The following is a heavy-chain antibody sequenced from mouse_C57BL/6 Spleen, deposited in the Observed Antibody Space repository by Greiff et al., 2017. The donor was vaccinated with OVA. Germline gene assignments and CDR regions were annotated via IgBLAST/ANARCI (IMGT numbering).Heavy chain of an antibody. CDR1: GYTFTSYW. J-gene: IGHJ1*03. Sequence: QVQLQQPGAELVKPGASVKLSCKASGYTFTSYWMHWVKQRPGQGLEWIGMIHPNSGSTNYNEKFKSKATLTVDKSSSTAYMQLSSLTSEDSAVYYCARYYGSSYRYFDVWGTGTTVTVSS. V-gene: IGHV1-64*01. CDR2: IHPNSGST. CDR3: ARYYGSSYRYFDV. D-gene: IGHD1-1*01.